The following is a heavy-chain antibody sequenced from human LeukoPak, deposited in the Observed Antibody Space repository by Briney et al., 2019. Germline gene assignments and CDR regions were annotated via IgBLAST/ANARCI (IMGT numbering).Heavy chain of an antibody. CDR2: ISGSGGST. CDR1: GFTFSSYA. J-gene: IGHJ4*02. D-gene: IGHD3-16*01. CDR3: AKGYYDYVWGSYYFDY. V-gene: IGHV3-23*01. Sequence: GGSLRLSCAASGFTFSSYAMSWVRQAPGKGLEWVSAISGSGGSTYYADSVKGRFTISRDNSRDTLYLQMNSLRAEDTAVYYCAKGYYDYVWGSYYFDYGGQGPLVTVSS.